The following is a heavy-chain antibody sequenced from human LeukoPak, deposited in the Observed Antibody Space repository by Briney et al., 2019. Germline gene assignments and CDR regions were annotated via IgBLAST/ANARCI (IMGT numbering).Heavy chain of an antibody. CDR1: GFTVSSNY. CDR2: IYSGGST. D-gene: IGHD3-10*01. V-gene: IGHV3-53*01. CDR3: ARDRMVRGYDAFDI. Sequence: GSLRLSCAASGFTVSSNYMSWVRQAPGKGLEWVSVIYSGGSTYYADSVKGRFTISRDNSKNTLYLQMNSLRAEDTAVYYCARDRMVRGYDAFDIWGQGTMVTVSS. J-gene: IGHJ3*02.